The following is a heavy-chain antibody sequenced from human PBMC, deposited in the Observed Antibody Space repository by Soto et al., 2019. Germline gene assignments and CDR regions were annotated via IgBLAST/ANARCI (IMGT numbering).Heavy chain of an antibody. CDR2: ISGSGSNT. CDR3: AKDSNKYSSSLRGRYFDY. D-gene: IGHD4-4*01. Sequence: PGGSLRLSCAASGFPFSSYVMSWVRQAPGKGLEWVSGISGSGSNTFYADSVKGRFTISRDNSKNTLLLQMNSLGAEDTAVYYCAKDSNKYSSSLRGRYFDYWGQGIGVTVS. V-gene: IGHV3-23*01. J-gene: IGHJ4*02. CDR1: GFPFSSYV.